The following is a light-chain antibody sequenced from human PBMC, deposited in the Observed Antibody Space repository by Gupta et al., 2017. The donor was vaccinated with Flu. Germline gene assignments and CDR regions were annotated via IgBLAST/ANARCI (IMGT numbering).Light chain of an antibody. CDR1: IPNIGNNP. J-gene: IGLJ2*01. V-gene: IGLV1-47*01. CDR3: ATWDDNVSGPI. Sequence: QSVLTPPPSASGTPAQRVTLSCSGSIPNIGNNPVYWYQQLPGSAPILLVYKNNQRPSGVPDRFSASKSGTSASLAISGLRSEDEADYYCATWDDNVSGPIVGGGTMLTVL. CDR2: KNN.